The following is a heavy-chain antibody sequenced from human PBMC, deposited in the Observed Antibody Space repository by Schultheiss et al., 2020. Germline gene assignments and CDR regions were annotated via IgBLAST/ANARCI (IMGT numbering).Heavy chain of an antibody. J-gene: IGHJ5*02. V-gene: IGHV3-30-3*01. D-gene: IGHD6-19*01. Sequence: GESLKIACAASGFTFSSYAMHWVRQAPGKGLEWVAVISYDGSNKYYADSVKGRFTISRDNSKNTLYLQMNSLRAEDTAVYYCARNRVAGFGTTGVNPWGQGTLVTGSS. CDR2: ISYDGSNK. CDR3: ARNRVAGFGTTGVNP. CDR1: GFTFSSYA.